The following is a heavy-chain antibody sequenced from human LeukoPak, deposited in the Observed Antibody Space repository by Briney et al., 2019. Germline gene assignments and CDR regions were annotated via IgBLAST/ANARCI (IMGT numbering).Heavy chain of an antibody. CDR1: GGSISSYY. CDR3: ARLTYSSSWGLFFDP. J-gene: IGHJ5*02. CDR2: IYTSGST. D-gene: IGHD6-13*01. Sequence: PSETLSLTCTVSGGSISSYYWSWIRQPAGKGLEWIGRIYTSGSTNYNPSLKSRVTMSVDTSKNQFSLKLSSVTAADTAVYYCARLTYSSSWGLFFDPWGQGTLVTVSS. V-gene: IGHV4-4*07.